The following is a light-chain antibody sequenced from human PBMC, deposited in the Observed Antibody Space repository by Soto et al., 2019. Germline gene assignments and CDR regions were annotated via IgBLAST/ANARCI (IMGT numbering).Light chain of an antibody. V-gene: IGKV3-20*01. CDR3: QQYHTWPIT. CDR1: QSVRSSY. CDR2: GAS. J-gene: IGKJ4*01. Sequence: EIVLTQSPGTLSLSPGERATLSCRASQSVRSSYLAWYQQKPGQAPRLLIYGASSRATGIPDRLSGTGSGTDFTLTISRLEPEDCAIYYCQQYHTWPITFGGGTKVDI.